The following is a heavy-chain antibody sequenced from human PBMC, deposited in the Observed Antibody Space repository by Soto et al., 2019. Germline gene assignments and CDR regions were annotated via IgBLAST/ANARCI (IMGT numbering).Heavy chain of an antibody. Sequence: SETLSLTCTVSGGSISSSSYYWGWIRQPPGKGLEWIGSIYYSGSTYYNPSLKSRVTISVDTSKNQFSLKLSSVTAADTAVYYCARARIAAAGTWFDPWGQGTLVTVSS. CDR3: ARARIAAAGTWFDP. V-gene: IGHV4-39*07. J-gene: IGHJ5*02. CDR2: IYYSGST. D-gene: IGHD6-13*01. CDR1: GGSISSSSYY.